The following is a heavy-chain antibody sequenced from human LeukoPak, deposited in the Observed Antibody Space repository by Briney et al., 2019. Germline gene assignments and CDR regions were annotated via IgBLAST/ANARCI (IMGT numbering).Heavy chain of an antibody. V-gene: IGHV1-69*04. CDR2: IIPILGIA. Sequence: SVKVSCKAYGGTFSSYAISLVRQAPGQGLEWMGRIIPILGIANYAQKFQGRVTITADKSTSTAYMELSSLRSEDTAVYYCARYPRNTYYDFWSGYHDAFDIWGQGTMVTVSS. CDR3: ARYPRNTYYDFWSGYHDAFDI. J-gene: IGHJ3*02. CDR1: GGTFSSYA. D-gene: IGHD3-3*01.